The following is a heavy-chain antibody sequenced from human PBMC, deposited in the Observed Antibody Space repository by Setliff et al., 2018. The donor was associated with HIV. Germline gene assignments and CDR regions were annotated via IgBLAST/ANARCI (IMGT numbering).Heavy chain of an antibody. CDR2: VYHSGKT. D-gene: IGHD3-16*01. CDR3: AKHDFGEGSCFDP. Sequence: SETLSLTCTVSGQFISDGYYWGWIRQPPGKGLEWIGSVYHSGKTYYNPSLKSRVTMSADASKNQISLMLRSMTAADTAVYYCAKHDFGEGSCFDPWGQGSLVTVS. CDR1: GQFISDGYY. V-gene: IGHV4-38-2*02. J-gene: IGHJ5*02.